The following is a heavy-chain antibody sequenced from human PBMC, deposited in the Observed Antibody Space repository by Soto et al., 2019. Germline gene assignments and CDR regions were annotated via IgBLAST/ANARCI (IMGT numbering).Heavy chain of an antibody. CDR3: ARGSDIVVVSAAMDCWFDP. V-gene: IGHV4-34*01. J-gene: IGHJ5*02. CDR2: INHSGST. Sequence: QVQLQQWGAGLLKPSETLSLTCAVYGGSFSGYYWSWIRQPPGKGLEWIGEINHSGSTNYNPSLKSRVTISVDTSKNQFSLKLSSVTAADTAVYYCARGSDIVVVSAAMDCWFDPWGQGTLVTVSS. CDR1: GGSFSGYY. D-gene: IGHD2-2*01.